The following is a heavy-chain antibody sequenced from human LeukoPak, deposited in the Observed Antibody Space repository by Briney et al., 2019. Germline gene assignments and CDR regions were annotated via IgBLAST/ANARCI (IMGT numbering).Heavy chain of an antibody. CDR3: ARDEWELDAFDI. Sequence: SETLPLTCTVSGGSISSYYWSWIRQPAGKGLEWIGRIYTSGSTNYNPSLKSRVTMSVDTSKNQFSLKLSSVTAADTAVYYCARDEWELDAFDIWGQGTMVTVSS. D-gene: IGHD1-26*01. CDR2: IYTSGST. J-gene: IGHJ3*02. CDR1: GGSISSYY. V-gene: IGHV4-4*07.